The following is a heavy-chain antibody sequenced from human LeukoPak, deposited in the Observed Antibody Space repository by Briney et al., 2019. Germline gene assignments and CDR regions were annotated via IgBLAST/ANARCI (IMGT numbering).Heavy chain of an antibody. Sequence: GGSLRLSCAASGFTFSSYSMNWVRQAPGKGLEWVSSISSSSSYIYYADSVKGRFTISRDNSKNTLYLQMNGLRAEDTAVYYCAKDFPRVYDSPGAFDIWGQGTMVTVSS. CDR3: AKDFPRVYDSPGAFDI. D-gene: IGHD3-22*01. V-gene: IGHV3-21*01. CDR2: ISSSSSYI. J-gene: IGHJ3*02. CDR1: GFTFSSYS.